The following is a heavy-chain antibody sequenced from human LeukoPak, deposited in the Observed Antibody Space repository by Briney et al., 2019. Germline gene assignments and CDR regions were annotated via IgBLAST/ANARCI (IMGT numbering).Heavy chain of an antibody. D-gene: IGHD2-2*01. V-gene: IGHV1-18*01. CDR1: GYTFTSYG. CDR3: ARDLKRYCSSTSCPGGFDP. J-gene: IGHJ5*02. CDR2: ISAYNGNT. Sequence: GASVKVSCKASGYTFTSYGMSWVRQAPGQGLEWMGWISAYNGNTNYAQKLQGRVTMTTDTSTSTAYMELRSLRSDDTAVYYCARDLKRYCSSTSCPGGFDPWGQGTLVTVSS.